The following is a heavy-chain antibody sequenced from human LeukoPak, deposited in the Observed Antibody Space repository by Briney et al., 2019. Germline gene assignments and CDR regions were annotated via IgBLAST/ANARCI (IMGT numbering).Heavy chain of an antibody. CDR2: IYYSGST. D-gene: IGHD2-2*01. Sequence: KPSETLSLTCTVSGGSISSYYWSWIRQPPGKGLEWIGYIYYSGSTNYNPSLKSRVTISVDTSKNQFSLKLSSVTAADTAVYYCARLFPFCSSTSCYPGEFDYWGQGTLVTVSS. CDR1: GGSISSYY. J-gene: IGHJ4*02. CDR3: ARLFPFCSSTSCYPGEFDY. V-gene: IGHV4-59*01.